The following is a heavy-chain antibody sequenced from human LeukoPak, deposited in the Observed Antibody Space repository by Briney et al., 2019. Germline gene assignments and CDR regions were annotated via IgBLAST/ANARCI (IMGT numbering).Heavy chain of an antibody. Sequence: GGSLRLSCAASGFTFDDYAMHWVRQAPGKGLEWVSGISWNSGSIGYADSVKGRFTISRDNAKNSLYLQMNSLRAEDTAVYYCARDSSGWYPVPDYWGQGTLVTVSS. CDR3: ARDSSGWYPVPDY. D-gene: IGHD6-19*01. V-gene: IGHV3-9*01. CDR1: GFTFDDYA. J-gene: IGHJ4*02. CDR2: ISWNSGSI.